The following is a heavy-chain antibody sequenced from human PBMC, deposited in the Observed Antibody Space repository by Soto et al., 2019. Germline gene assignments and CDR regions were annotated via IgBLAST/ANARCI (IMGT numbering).Heavy chain of an antibody. CDR3: ARCSGEAVAARLSYFDY. CDR2: IIPIFGTA. CDR1: GGTFSSYA. J-gene: IGHJ4*02. V-gene: IGHV1-69*01. D-gene: IGHD6-19*01. Sequence: QVQLVQSGAEVKKPGSSVKVSCKASGGTFSSYAISWVRQAPGQGLQWMGGIIPIFGTANYAQKFQGRVTITADESTSTAYMELSSLRSEDTAVYYCARCSGEAVAARLSYFDYWGQGTLVTVSS.